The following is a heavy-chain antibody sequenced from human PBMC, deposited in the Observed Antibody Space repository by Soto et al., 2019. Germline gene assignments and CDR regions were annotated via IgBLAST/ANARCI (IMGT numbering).Heavy chain of an antibody. J-gene: IGHJ5*02. Sequence: SETLSLTCTVSGGSISSSSYYWGWIRQPPGKGLEWIGSIYYSGSTYYNPSLKSRVTISVDTSKNQFSLKLSSVTAADTAVYYCARGRSGFVLGWFDPWGQGTLVTVSS. CDR3: ARGRSGFVLGWFDP. CDR2: IYYSGST. CDR1: GGSISSSSYY. D-gene: IGHD3-3*01. V-gene: IGHV4-39*01.